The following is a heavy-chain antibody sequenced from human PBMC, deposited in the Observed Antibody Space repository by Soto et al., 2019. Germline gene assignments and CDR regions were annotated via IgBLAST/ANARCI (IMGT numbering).Heavy chain of an antibody. CDR1: GDSINKYY. CDR2: IYYTGST. V-gene: IGHV4-59*13. Sequence: QVQLQESGPGLVKPSETLSLTCTVSGDSINKYYWSWIRQTPGTGLEWIGYIYYTGSTKYNPSLQSRVTMSVDTSKTRFSLNLSSVTAADTATYYCARGRRGYYWDTLDSWGQGTMVTVSS. CDR3: ARGRRGYYWDTLDS. D-gene: IGHD3-22*01. J-gene: IGHJ3*02.